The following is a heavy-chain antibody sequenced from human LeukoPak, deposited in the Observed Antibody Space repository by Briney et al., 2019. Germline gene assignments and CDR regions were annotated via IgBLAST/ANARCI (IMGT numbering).Heavy chain of an antibody. CDR1: GFDFNVQT. Sequence: GGSLRPSCAASGFDFNVQTMSWVRQAPGKGLAWVTRMKEDGSEIYYVDSVKGRFTISRDNPKNSLYLQMNSLRAEDTAVYYCVRGGATGGRFENWGQGILVTVSS. J-gene: IGHJ4*02. D-gene: IGHD1-26*01. CDR2: MKEDGSEI. CDR3: VRGGATGGRFEN. V-gene: IGHV3-7*01.